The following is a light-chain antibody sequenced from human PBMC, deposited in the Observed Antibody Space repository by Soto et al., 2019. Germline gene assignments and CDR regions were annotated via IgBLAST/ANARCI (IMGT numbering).Light chain of an antibody. Sequence: DIQMTQSQSSLSASVGDRVTLTCRASQDIRQYLAWYQQRPGKVPKLLIYYASTLQSGVPSRFSGSGSGTEFTLTISSLQPEDVATYYCLKYTKDAPGTFGQGTKVEI. CDR3: LKYTKDAPGT. V-gene: IGKV1-27*01. CDR1: QDIRQY. J-gene: IGKJ1*01. CDR2: YAS.